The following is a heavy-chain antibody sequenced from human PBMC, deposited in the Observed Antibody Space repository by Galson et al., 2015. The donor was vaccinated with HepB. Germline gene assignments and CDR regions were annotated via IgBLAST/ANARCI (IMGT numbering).Heavy chain of an antibody. Sequence: VKFSCKASGYTFTSYDINWVRQATGQGLEWMGWMNPNSGNTGYAQKFQGRVTMTRNTSISTAYMELSSLRSEDTAVYYCARQGSYYAWFDPWGQGTLVTVSS. CDR2: MNPNSGNT. J-gene: IGHJ5*02. CDR1: GYTFTSYD. CDR3: ARQGSYYAWFDP. D-gene: IGHD1-26*01. V-gene: IGHV1-8*01.